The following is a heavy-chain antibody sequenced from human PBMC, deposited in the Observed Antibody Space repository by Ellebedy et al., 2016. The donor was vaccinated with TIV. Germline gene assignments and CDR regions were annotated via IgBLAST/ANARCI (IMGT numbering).Heavy chain of an antibody. CDR3: TRAKAGTGSSDY. Sequence: GESLKISCEASGFTLSGYWMHWVRRAPGAGLVWVSRINPDGKETAYADSVKGRFTISRDNAKNTLYLQMNSLRAEDTALYYCTRAKAGTGSSDYWGQGTLVTVSS. CDR1: GFTLSGYW. CDR2: INPDGKET. V-gene: IGHV3-74*01. J-gene: IGHJ4*02. D-gene: IGHD3-10*01.